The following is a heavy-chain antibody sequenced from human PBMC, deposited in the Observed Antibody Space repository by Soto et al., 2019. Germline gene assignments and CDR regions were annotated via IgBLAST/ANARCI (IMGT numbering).Heavy chain of an antibody. D-gene: IGHD4-17*01. V-gene: IGHV3-30*18. CDR3: AKDPRGNGDVTHYYNGMDV. CDR2: ISDDGRNT. J-gene: IGHJ6*02. CDR1: GFRFSSYG. Sequence: QAQLVESGGGVVQPGRSLRLSCEVSGFRFSSYGVHWVRQAPGKGLEWVALISDDGRNTFYPDSVKGRFSISRDNSKNTVYLQMNSLRAEDTAVYYCAKDPRGNGDVTHYYNGMDVWCQGTTVTVSS.